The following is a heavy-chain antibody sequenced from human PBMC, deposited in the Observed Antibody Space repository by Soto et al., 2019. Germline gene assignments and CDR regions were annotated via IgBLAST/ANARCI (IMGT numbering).Heavy chain of an antibody. V-gene: IGHV3-74*01. J-gene: IGHJ4*02. Sequence: EVQLVESGGGPAQFGGSLRLSCAASGFTFSNYWMHWVRQVPGKGLVWVSRNKGDETSTGYADSVKGRFTIFRDNVKNTLFLQMNSLRAEDTAVYYCARGVSGYYGFDYWGQGTLVTVSS. D-gene: IGHD5-12*01. CDR2: NKGDETST. CDR1: GFTFSNYW. CDR3: ARGVSGYYGFDY.